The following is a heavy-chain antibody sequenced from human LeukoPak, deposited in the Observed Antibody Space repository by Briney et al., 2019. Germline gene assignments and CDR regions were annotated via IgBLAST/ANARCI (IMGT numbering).Heavy chain of an antibody. D-gene: IGHD1-7*01. V-gene: IGHV3-23*01. CDR3: AKDKTGTAGGAFDI. J-gene: IGHJ3*02. Sequence: GGSLRLSCAASGFTFDDYAMHWVRQAPGKGLEWVSAISGSGGSTYYADSVKGRFTISRDNSKNTLYLQMNSLRAEDTAVYYCAKDKTGTAGGAFDIWGQGTMVTVSS. CDR1: GFTFDDYA. CDR2: ISGSGGST.